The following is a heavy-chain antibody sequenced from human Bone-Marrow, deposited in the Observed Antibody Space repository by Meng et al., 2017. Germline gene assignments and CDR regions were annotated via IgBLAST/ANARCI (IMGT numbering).Heavy chain of an antibody. CDR2: IISDGSST. CDR3: VRDGMKQLVLIGAFDI. V-gene: IGHV3-74*01. CDR1: GFTFSSYW. D-gene: IGHD6-13*01. J-gene: IGHJ3*02. Sequence: LSLTCAASGFTFSSYWMHWVRHAPGKGLVWVSRIISDGSSTSYADSVKGRFTISRDNAKNSLYLQMNSLRAEDTAVYYCVRDGMKQLVLIGAFDIWGQGTMVTVSS.